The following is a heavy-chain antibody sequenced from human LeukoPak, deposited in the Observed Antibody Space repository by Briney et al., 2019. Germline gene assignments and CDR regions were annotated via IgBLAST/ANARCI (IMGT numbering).Heavy chain of an antibody. CDR3: ARRPGTWHAFDI. Sequence: NPSETLSLTCTVSGGSISTYYWSWIRQPPGKGLEWIGYIYYSGRTNYNPSLKSRLTISVDTSKNQFSLKLSSVTAADTAVYYCARRPGTWHAFDIWGQGTMVTVSS. V-gene: IGHV4-59*08. J-gene: IGHJ3*02. CDR1: GGSISTYY. CDR2: IYYSGRT. D-gene: IGHD6-13*01.